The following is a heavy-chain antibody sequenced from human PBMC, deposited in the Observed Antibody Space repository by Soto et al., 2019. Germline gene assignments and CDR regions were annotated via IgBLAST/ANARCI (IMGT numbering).Heavy chain of an antibody. CDR3: ATAPRITMVRGGTYNWFDP. CDR2: FDPEDGET. Sequence: ASVKVSCKVSGYTLTELSMHWVRQAPGKGLEWMGGFDPEDGETIYAQKFQGRVTMTEDTSTDTAYMELSSLRSEDTAVYYCATAPRITMVRGGTYNWFDPWGQGTLVTVSS. D-gene: IGHD3-10*01. V-gene: IGHV1-24*01. J-gene: IGHJ5*02. CDR1: GYTLTELS.